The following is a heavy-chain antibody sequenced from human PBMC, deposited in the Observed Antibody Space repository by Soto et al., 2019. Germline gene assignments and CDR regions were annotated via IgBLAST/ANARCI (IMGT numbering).Heavy chain of an antibody. V-gene: IGHV1-8*02. Sequence: ASVKVSCKASGGTFSTYTITWVRQAPGQGLEWMGWMNPNSGNTAYAQKFQGRVTMTRNTSISTAYMELSSLRSEDTAVYYCARGNEYGGNFDYWGKGTLVTVSS. CDR3: ARGNEYGGNFDY. CDR1: GGTFSTYT. CDR2: MNPNSGNT. J-gene: IGHJ4*02. D-gene: IGHD2-15*01.